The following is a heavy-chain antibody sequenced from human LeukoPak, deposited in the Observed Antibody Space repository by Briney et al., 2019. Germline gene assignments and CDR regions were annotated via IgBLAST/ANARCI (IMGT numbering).Heavy chain of an antibody. D-gene: IGHD1-26*01. V-gene: IGHV1-2*02. J-gene: IGHJ4*02. CDR1: GYTFTGYY. CDR2: INPNRGGT. Sequence: ASVKVSCTASGYTFTGYYMHWVRQAPGQGLEWMGWINPNRGGTNSAQKFQGRVTMTRDTSISTVYMELSSLTSDDTAVYYCARGGAIYSVDYWGQGTLVTVSS. CDR3: ARGGAIYSVDY.